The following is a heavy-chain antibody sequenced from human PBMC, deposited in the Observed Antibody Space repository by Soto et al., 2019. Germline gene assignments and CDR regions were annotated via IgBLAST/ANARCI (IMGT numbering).Heavy chain of an antibody. CDR2: ISHDGSNK. D-gene: IGHD5-12*01. V-gene: IGHV3-30-3*01. J-gene: IGHJ6*02. CDR3: ARDGGYSGYDTPLDYYYGMDV. CDR1: GFTFSSYA. Sequence: GGSLRLSCAASGFTFSSYAMHWVRQAPGKGLEWVAVISHDGSNKYYADSVKGRFTISRDNSKNTLYLQMNSLRAEDTAVYYCARDGGYSGYDTPLDYYYGMDVWGQGTTVTVSS.